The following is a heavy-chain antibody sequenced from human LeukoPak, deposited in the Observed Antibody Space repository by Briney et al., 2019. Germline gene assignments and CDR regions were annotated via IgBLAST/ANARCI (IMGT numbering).Heavy chain of an antibody. CDR3: ASYPYDFWSGYRYFDY. CDR1: GGSFSGXX. V-gene: IGHV4-34*01. J-gene: IGHJ4*02. CDR2: XNHSGST. Sequence: YGGSFSGXXXXXXXXXPGXXXXXXXXXNHSGSTNYNPSLKSRVTISVDTSKNQFSLKLSSVTAADTAVYYCASYPYDFWSGYRYFDYWGPGTLVTVSS. D-gene: IGHD3-3*01.